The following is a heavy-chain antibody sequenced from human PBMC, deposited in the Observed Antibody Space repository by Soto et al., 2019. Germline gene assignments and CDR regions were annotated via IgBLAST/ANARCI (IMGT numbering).Heavy chain of an antibody. J-gene: IGHJ4*02. CDR1: GFTFSSYG. D-gene: IGHD4-17*01. Sequence: QVQLVESGGGVVQPGRSLRLSCAASGFTFSSYGMHWVRQAPGKGLEWVALIWYDGSKKYYADSVKDRFTISRDNSKNTLYLKMNSLRADDTAVYYCARKDYGENVGYWGQGTLVTVSS. CDR3: ARKDYGENVGY. V-gene: IGHV3-33*01. CDR2: IWYDGSKK.